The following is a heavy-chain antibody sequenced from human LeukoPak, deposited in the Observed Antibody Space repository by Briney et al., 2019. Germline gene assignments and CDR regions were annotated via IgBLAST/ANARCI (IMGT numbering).Heavy chain of an antibody. Sequence: GASVKVSCKASGYTFTSYGISWVRQPPGQGLEWMGWISAYNGNTNYAQKLQGRVTMTTDTSTRPDYMELRSLRSDDTAVYYCARERRSGYCSSPSCYLYAYWSQACPVTVPS. CDR1: GYTFTSYG. V-gene: IGHV1-18*01. CDR3: ARERRSGYCSSPSCYLYAY. J-gene: IGHJ1*01. CDR2: ISAYNGNT. D-gene: IGHD2-2*01.